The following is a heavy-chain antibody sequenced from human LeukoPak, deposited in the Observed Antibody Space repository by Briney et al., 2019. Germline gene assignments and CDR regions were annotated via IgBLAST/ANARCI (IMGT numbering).Heavy chain of an antibody. CDR1: GFTFSSYA. V-gene: IGHV3-23*01. CDR2: ISGSGGST. J-gene: IGHJ4*02. D-gene: IGHD6-19*01. Sequence: PGGSLRLSCAASGFTFSSYAMSWVRQAPGKGLELVSSISGSGGSTYYADSVKGRFTISRDNSKNTLYLQMNSLRAEDTAVYYCAIHRTSGWLYWGQGTLVTVSS. CDR3: AIHRTSGWLY.